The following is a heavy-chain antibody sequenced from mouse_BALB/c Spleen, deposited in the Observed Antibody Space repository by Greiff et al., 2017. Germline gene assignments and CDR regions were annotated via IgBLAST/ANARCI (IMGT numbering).Heavy chain of an antibody. CDR1: GFSLTSYG. Sequence: QVQLQQSGPGLVAPSQSLSITCTVSGFSLTSYGVHWVRQPPGKGLEWLGVIWAGGSTNYNSALMSRLSISKDNSKSQVFLKMNSLQTDDTAMYYCARDGYPAFAYWGQGTLVTVSA. CDR2: IWAGGST. CDR3: ARDGYPAFAY. V-gene: IGHV2-9*02. J-gene: IGHJ3*01. D-gene: IGHD2-14*01.